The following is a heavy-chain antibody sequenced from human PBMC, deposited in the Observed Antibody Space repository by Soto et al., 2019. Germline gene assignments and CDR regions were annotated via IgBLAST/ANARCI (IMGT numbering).Heavy chain of an antibody. V-gene: IGHV1-69*02. J-gene: IGHJ6*03. Sequence: QVQLVQSGAEVKKPGSSVKVSCKASGGTFSSYTISWVRQAPGQGLEWMGRIIPILGIANYAQKFQGRVTITADKSTSTAYMELSSLRSEDTAVYYCAGLGYCSGGSCYFGLYDYMDVWGKGTTVTVSS. CDR1: GGTFSSYT. CDR2: IIPILGIA. CDR3: AGLGYCSGGSCYFGLYDYMDV. D-gene: IGHD2-15*01.